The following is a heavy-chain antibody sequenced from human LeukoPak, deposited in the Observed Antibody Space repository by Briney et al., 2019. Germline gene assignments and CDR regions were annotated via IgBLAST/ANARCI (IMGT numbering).Heavy chain of an antibody. Sequence: SGPTLVNPTQTLTLTCTFSGFSLSTSGVGVGWIRQPPGKALEWLALIYWNDDKRYSPSLKSRLTITKDTSKNQVVLTMTNMDPVDTATYYCAHRRPLVGVIPRGPFDPWGQGTLVTVSS. CDR2: IYWNDDK. CDR3: AHRRPLVGVIPRGPFDP. CDR1: GFSLSTSGVG. V-gene: IGHV2-5*01. D-gene: IGHD1-26*01. J-gene: IGHJ5*02.